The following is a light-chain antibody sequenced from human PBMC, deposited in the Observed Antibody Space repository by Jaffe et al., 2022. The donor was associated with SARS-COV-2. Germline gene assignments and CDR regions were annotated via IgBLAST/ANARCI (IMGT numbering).Light chain of an antibody. CDR3: AAWDDTLQL. J-gene: IGLJ3*02. CDR2: NNN. Sequence: QSVLTQPPSASGTPGQRVTISCSGSSSNIGSNPVHWYQQIPGTAPKLLIYNNNQRPSGVPDRFSASKSGASASLAISGLQSEDEADYYCAAWDDTLQLFGGGTKLTVL. V-gene: IGLV1-44*01. CDR1: SSNIGSNP.